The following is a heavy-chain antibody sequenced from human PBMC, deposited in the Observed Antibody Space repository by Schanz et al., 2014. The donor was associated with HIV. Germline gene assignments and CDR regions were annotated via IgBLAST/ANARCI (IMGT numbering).Heavy chain of an antibody. CDR1: GFTFMRHT. J-gene: IGHJ3*02. CDR2: ISSTTSYI. Sequence: EVQLLESGGGLVQPGGSLRLSCAASGFTFMRHTMNWVRQAPGKGLEWVSSISSTTSYIYYADSVKGRFTISRDNAKNSLYLQMNSLRAEDTAVYYCAGETGYSSGWEKFDAFDIWGQGTVVTVSS. D-gene: IGHD6-19*01. V-gene: IGHV3-21*01. CDR3: AGETGYSSGWEKFDAFDI.